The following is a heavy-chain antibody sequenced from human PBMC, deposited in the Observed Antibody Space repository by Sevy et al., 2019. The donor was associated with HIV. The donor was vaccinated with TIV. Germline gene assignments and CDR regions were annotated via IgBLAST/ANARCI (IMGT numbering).Heavy chain of an antibody. D-gene: IGHD4-4*01. CDR2: ISSSGSTI. CDR3: ARRGGFDYTLYYFDY. J-gene: IGHJ4*02. CDR1: GFTFSDYY. V-gene: IGHV3-11*01. Sequence: GGSLRLSCAASGFTFSDYYVSWIRQAPGKGLEWVSYISSSGSTIYYADSVKGRFTISRDNAKNSLYLQMNSLRAEDTAVYYCARRGGFDYTLYYFDYWGQGTLVTVSS.